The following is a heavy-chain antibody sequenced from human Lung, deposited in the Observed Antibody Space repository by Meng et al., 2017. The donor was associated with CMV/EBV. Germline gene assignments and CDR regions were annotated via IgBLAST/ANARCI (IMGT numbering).Heavy chain of an antibody. CDR1: GYTFTSYA. CDR3: ARAGYDSSGYYPQPFDY. Sequence: QVQLVQSGAEVKKPGASVKVSCKASGYTFTSYAMHWVRQAPGQRLEWMGWINAGNGNTKYSQRFQGRVTITRDTSASTAYMELSSLRSEDTTVYYCARAGYDSSGYYPQPFDYWGQGPLVTVDS. J-gene: IGHJ4*02. CDR2: INAGNGNT. D-gene: IGHD3-22*01. V-gene: IGHV1-3*01.